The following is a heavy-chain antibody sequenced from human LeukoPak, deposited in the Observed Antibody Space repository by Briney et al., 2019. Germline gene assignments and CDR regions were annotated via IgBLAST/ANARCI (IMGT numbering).Heavy chain of an antibody. V-gene: IGHV4-59*12. CDR3: ARVRCGGDCYPGRLYYYYGMDV. CDR2: INHSGST. D-gene: IGHD2-21*02. Sequence: PSETLSLTCTVSGGSISSYYWSWIRQPPGKGLEWIGEINHSGSTNYNPSLKSRVTISVDTSKNQFSLKLSSVTAADTAVYYCARVRCGGDCYPGRLYYYYGMDVWGQGTTVTVSS. CDR1: GGSISSYY. J-gene: IGHJ6*02.